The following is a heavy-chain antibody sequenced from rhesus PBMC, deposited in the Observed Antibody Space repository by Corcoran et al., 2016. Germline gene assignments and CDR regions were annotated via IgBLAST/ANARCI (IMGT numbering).Heavy chain of an antibody. V-gene: IGHV4-147*01. CDR2: NYGGSGST. Sequence: QVQLQESGPGLVKPSDTLSLPCAVSGVSIRSNYWSCIRPPPGKGLEWIGYNYGGSGSTSYNPSLKSRVTISTDTSKNQFSLKLSSVTAADTAVYYCASPGGSLDVWGRGVLVTVSS. J-gene: IGHJ5-2*02. CDR3: ASPGGSLDV. D-gene: IGHD1-38*01. CDR1: GVSIRSNY.